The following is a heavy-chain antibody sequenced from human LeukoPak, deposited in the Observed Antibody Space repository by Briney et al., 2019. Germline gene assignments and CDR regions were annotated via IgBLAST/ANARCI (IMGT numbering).Heavy chain of an antibody. D-gene: IGHD3-10*01. CDR3: ARAGGVHTYGNYFDY. J-gene: IGHJ4*02. CDR2: ITTRSSYT. Sequence: GGSLRLSCTASGFTFTDYYMSWISLAPGKGLEWVSYITTRSSYTNYAGSVKGRFTISRDNAKNSLFLQMNGLRAEDTAVYYCARAGGVHTYGNYFDYWGQGTLVTVSS. V-gene: IGHV3-11*06. CDR1: GFTFTDYY.